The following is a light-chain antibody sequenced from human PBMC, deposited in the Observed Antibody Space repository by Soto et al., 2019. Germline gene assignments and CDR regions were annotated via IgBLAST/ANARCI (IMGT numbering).Light chain of an antibody. Sequence: QSVLTQPPSASGTPGQRVTISCSGSISNIGGNTVNWYQQLPGTAPKLLMYTNNQRPSGVPDRFSGSKSGTSASLAISGLQSEEEADYYCAAWDDSLNGVVFGGGTKLTVL. CDR3: AAWDDSLNGVV. J-gene: IGLJ3*02. V-gene: IGLV1-44*01. CDR1: ISNIGGNT. CDR2: TNN.